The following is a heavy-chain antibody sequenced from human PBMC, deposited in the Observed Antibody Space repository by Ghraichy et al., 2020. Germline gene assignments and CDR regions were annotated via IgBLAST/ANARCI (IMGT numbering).Heavy chain of an antibody. CDR3: AKEFDNSSRHNCYFEP. J-gene: IGHJ5*02. D-gene: IGHD2-21*01. Sequence: GGSLRLSCAAYGFTFRSYGMHRVRQAPDKGLEWVAVISHDGGGSNYAVSVEGRFTISRDNSKNTLYLQMNSLRAEDTAMYYCAKEFDNSSRHNCYFEPWGQGTLVTVSS. CDR1: GFTFRSYG. CDR2: ISHDGGGS. V-gene: IGHV3-30*18.